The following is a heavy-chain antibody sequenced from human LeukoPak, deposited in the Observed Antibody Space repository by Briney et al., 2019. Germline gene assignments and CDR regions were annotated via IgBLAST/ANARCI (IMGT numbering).Heavy chain of an antibody. Sequence: GGSLRLSCAASGFTFSSYGMHWVRQAPGKGLEWVAVISYDGSNKYYADSVKGRFTISRDNSKITLYLQMNSLRAEDTAVYYCAKDSRAGGYFDYWGQGTLVTASS. D-gene: IGHD3-16*01. V-gene: IGHV3-30*18. J-gene: IGHJ4*02. CDR3: AKDSRAGGYFDY. CDR2: ISYDGSNK. CDR1: GFTFSSYG.